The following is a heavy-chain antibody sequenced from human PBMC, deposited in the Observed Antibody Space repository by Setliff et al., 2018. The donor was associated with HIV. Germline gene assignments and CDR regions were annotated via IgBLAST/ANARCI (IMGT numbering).Heavy chain of an antibody. D-gene: IGHD2-8*02. Sequence: ASVKVSCKASGYDFTAYAISWVRQAPGQGLEWMGRIGGDNADIKFAQSFQGRVTMTTDTSTNTAYLELTSLRSDDTAVYYCARYAASGTGWFDPWGQGTQVTVSS. CDR3: ARYAASGTGWFDP. J-gene: IGHJ5*02. CDR1: GYDFTAYA. CDR2: IGGDNADI. V-gene: IGHV1-18*01.